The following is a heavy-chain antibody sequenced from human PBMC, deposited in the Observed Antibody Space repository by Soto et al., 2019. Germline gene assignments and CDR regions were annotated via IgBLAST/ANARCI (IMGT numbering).Heavy chain of an antibody. CDR1: GFTFSDYG. CDR2: ITWGGSA. J-gene: IGHJ6*02. Sequence: EVQLLESGGGLIHPGGSLRLSYAGSGFTFSDYGMSWVRQAPGKGLEWVSGITWGGSAYYAESVRGRFIISRDSSKNTLYVQMNSLRAEDTAIYYCAKEKTSSTYDGLDVWGQGTPVTVSS. V-gene: IGHV3-23*01. CDR3: AKEKTSSTYDGLDV.